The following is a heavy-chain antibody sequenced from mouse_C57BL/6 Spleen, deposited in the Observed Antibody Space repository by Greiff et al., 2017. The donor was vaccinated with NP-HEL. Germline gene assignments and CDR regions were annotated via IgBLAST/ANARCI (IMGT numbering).Heavy chain of an antibody. CDR3: AREGLRYYFDY. J-gene: IGHJ2*01. V-gene: IGHV1-82*01. Sequence: VQLVESGPELVKPGASVKISCKASGYAFSSSWMNWVKQRPGKGLEWIGRIYPGDGDTNYNGKFKGKATLTADKSSSTAYMQLSSLTSEDSAVDFCAREGLRYYFDYWGQGTTLTVSS. CDR1: GYAFSSSW. D-gene: IGHD2-4*01. CDR2: IYPGDGDT.